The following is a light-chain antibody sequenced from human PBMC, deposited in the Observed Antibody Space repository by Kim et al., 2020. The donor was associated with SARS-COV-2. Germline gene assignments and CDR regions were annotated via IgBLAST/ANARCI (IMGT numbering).Light chain of an antibody. CDR1: SNDVGVYNY. CDR3: SSYAGASTVV. CDR2: DVT. V-gene: IGLV2-11*01. Sequence: QSALTQPRSVSGSPGQSVTISCTGTSNDVGVYNYVSWVQQHPGKAPKLMIYDVTHRPSGVPDRFSGSKSGNTASLTVSGLQAEDEADYLCSSYAGASTVVFGGGTQLTVL. J-gene: IGLJ2*01.